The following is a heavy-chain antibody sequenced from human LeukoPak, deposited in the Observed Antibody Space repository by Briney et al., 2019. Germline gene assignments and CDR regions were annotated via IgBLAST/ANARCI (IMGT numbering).Heavy chain of an antibody. D-gene: IGHD5-12*01. CDR1: GFTLSTYA. CDR3: SARTSRYDQFDY. CDR2: ISGSGGST. V-gene: IGHV3-23*01. J-gene: IGHJ4*02. Sequence: PGGSLRLSCAASGFTLSTYALNWVRQASGKGLEWVSTISGSGGSTYYADSVKGRFTISRDSSKNTLYLQMNSLRAEDTAAYYCSARTSRYDQFDYWGQGTLVTVSS.